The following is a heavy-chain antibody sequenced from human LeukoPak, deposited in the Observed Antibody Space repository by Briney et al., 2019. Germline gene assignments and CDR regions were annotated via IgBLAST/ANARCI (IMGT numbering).Heavy chain of an antibody. CDR2: INSDGSST. CDR3: ARFYCGGDCSPGP. Sequence: GGSLRLSCAASGFTFSSYWMHWVRQAPGKGLVWVSRINSDGSSTGYADSVKGRFTISRDNAKNTLYLQMNSLRAEDTAVYYGARFYCGGDCSPGPWGQGTLVTVSS. D-gene: IGHD2-21*02. CDR1: GFTFSSYW. V-gene: IGHV3-74*01. J-gene: IGHJ5*02.